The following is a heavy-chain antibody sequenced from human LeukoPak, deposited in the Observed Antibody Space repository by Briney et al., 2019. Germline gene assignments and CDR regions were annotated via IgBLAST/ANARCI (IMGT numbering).Heavy chain of an antibody. CDR2: ISYDGSNK. Sequence: GGSLRLSCAASGFTFSSYAMHWVRQAPGKGLEWVAVISYDGSNKYYADSVKGRFTISRDNSKDTLYLQMNSLRAEDTAVYYCAREDYSSSWYYYYGMDVWGQGTTVTVSS. D-gene: IGHD6-13*01. CDR1: GFTFSSYA. CDR3: AREDYSSSWYYYYGMDV. J-gene: IGHJ6*02. V-gene: IGHV3-30-3*01.